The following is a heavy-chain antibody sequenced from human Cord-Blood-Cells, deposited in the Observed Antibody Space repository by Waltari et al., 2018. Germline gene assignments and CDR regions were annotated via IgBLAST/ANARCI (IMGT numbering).Heavy chain of an antibody. CDR3: ARVAAGRPGYYYMDV. Sequence: QVQLQEAGPGLAKPSEPPSLTCTVAGGSISSHYWRWFRQPPGKGLEWIGYIYYSGSTNYNPSLKSRVTISVDTSKNQFSLKLSSVTAADTAVYYCARVAAGRPGYYYMDVWGKGTTVTVSS. CDR1: GGSISSHY. J-gene: IGHJ6*03. V-gene: IGHV4-59*11. D-gene: IGHD6-19*01. CDR2: IYYSGST.